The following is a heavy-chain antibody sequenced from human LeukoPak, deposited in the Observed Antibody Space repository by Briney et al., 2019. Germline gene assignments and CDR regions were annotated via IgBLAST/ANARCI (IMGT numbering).Heavy chain of an antibody. CDR3: AKGVGTSYHYHMDV. V-gene: IGHV3-9*03. CDR1: GFTFDEYA. Sequence: PGGSLRLSCAASGFTFDEYAMHWVRQPPGKGLEWVSGISWNSCDIGYADSVKGRFTISRDNAKNSLYLQMNSLRAEDMALYYCAKGVGTSYHYHMDVWGKGTTVIVSS. D-gene: IGHD1-26*01. J-gene: IGHJ6*03. CDR2: ISWNSCDI.